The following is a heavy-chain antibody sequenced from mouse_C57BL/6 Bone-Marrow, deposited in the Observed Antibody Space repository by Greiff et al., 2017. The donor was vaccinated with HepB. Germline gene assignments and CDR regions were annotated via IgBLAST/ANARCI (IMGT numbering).Heavy chain of an antibody. J-gene: IGHJ4*01. CDR2: INPNNGGT. V-gene: IGHV1-26*01. CDR1: GYTFTDYY. CDR3: ARSGGYSNYEIAMDY. Sequence: EVQLQQSGPELVKPGASVKISCKASGYTFTDYYMNWVKQSHGKSLEWIGDINPNNGGTSYTQKFKGKATLTVDKSSSTAYMELRSLTSEDSAVYYCARSGGYSNYEIAMDYWGQGTSVTVSS. D-gene: IGHD2-5*01.